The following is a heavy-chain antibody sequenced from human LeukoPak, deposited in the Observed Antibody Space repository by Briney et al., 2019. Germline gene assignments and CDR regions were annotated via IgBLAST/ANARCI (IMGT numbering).Heavy chain of an antibody. CDR2: IYYSGST. J-gene: IGHJ5*02. CDR1: GFTFSSYA. Sequence: GSLRLSCAASGFTFSSYAMSWVRQAPGKGLEWIGSIYYSGSTYYNPSLKSRVTISVDTSKNQFSLKLSSVTAADTAVYYCARQIGDYGGRLLSVDPWGQGTLVTVSS. CDR3: ARQIGDYGGRLLSVDP. V-gene: IGHV4-39*01. D-gene: IGHD4-23*01.